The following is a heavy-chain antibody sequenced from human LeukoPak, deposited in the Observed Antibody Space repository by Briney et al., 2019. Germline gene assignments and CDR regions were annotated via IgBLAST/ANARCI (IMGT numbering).Heavy chain of an antibody. Sequence: GGSLRLSCAASGFTFSSYSMNWVRRAPGKGLEWVSYISSSSSTIYYADSVKGRFTISRDNAKNSLYLQMNSLRAEDTAVYYCARDPYGSGTSHWYFDLWGRGTLVTVSS. D-gene: IGHD3-10*01. V-gene: IGHV3-48*01. J-gene: IGHJ2*01. CDR1: GFTFSSYS. CDR2: ISSSSSTI. CDR3: ARDPYGSGTSHWYFDL.